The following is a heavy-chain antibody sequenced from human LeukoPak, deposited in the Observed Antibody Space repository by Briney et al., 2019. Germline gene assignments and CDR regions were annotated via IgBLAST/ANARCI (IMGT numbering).Heavy chain of an antibody. J-gene: IGHJ4*02. CDR2: ISSNGGST. D-gene: IGHD6-6*01. CDR3: ARQTRIAARPGPFDY. V-gene: IGHV3-64*01. CDR1: GFTFSSYA. Sequence: PGGSLRLSCAASGFTFSSYAMHWVRQAPGKGLEYVSAISSNGGSTYYANSVKGRFTISRDNSKNTLYLQMGSLRAEDMAVYYCARQTRIAARPGPFDYWGQGTLVTVSS.